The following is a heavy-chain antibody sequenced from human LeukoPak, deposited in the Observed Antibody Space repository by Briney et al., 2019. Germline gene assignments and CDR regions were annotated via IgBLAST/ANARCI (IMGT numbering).Heavy chain of an antibody. CDR1: GFTVSSIH. V-gene: IGHV3-53*01. CDR3: ARGQARSFDY. J-gene: IGHJ4*02. CDR2: TYTGGNS. Sequence: PGGSLRLSCAASGFTVSSIHVVWVRQAPGKGLEWVSVTYTGGNSYYADSVKGRFIISRDISKNTLYLQMNTLRAEDTAVYYCARGQARSFDYWGQGTLVTVSS.